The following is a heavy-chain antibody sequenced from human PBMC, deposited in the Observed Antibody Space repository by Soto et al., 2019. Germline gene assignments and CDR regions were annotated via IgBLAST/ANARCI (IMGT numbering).Heavy chain of an antibody. V-gene: IGHV3-23*01. J-gene: IGHJ4*02. CDR2: LSGSGTST. CDR1: GFSFVNYA. Sequence: GGSLRLSCAASGFSFVNYAMNWVRQAPGKGLEWVSGLSGSGTSTYYADSVKGRFTISRDNSRDTLFLQMNSLTADDTAVYYCAKATTNGGWFNPFDSWGQGALVTVSS. D-gene: IGHD6-19*01. CDR3: AKATTNGGWFNPFDS.